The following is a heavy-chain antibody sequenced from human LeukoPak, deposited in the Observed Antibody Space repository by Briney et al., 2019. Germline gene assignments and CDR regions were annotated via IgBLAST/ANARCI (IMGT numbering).Heavy chain of an antibody. J-gene: IGHJ4*02. V-gene: IGHV4-38-2*02. CDR3: YSSGWNPPDY. D-gene: IGHD6-19*01. Sequence: SETLSLTCTVSGYSISSGYYWGWIRQPPGKGLEWIGSIYHSGSTYYNPSLKSRVTISVDTSKNQFSLKLSSVTAADTAVYYCYSSGWNPPDYWGQGTLVTASS. CDR1: GYSISSGYY. CDR2: IYHSGST.